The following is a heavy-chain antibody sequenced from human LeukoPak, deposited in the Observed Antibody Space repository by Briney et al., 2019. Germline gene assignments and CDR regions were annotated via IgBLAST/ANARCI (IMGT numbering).Heavy chain of an antibody. D-gene: IGHD1-14*01. CDR1: GFTFNSYT. V-gene: IGHV3-21*01. Sequence: GGSLRLSCTASGFTFNSYTISWVREAPGKGLEWVSSISGSGNYIYLAASVKGRFTISRDDAQNSVYLQMNSLKDEDTAVYYCARSRTSSPYDKNLKFWGQGTLVIVSS. J-gene: IGHJ4*02. CDR2: ISGSGNYI. CDR3: ARSRTSSPYDKNLKF.